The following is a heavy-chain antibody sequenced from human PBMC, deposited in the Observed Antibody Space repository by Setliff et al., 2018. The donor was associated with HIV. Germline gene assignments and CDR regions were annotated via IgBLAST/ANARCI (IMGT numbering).Heavy chain of an antibody. CDR2: IKSKTDGETE. CDR3: TTAVAQHWYGSGNENY. J-gene: IGHJ4*02. CDR1: GFTFTNAW. V-gene: IGHV3-15*01. Sequence: GGSLRLSCAASGFTFTNAWNSWVRQAPGKGLEWVGRIKSKTDGETEDYAAPVKGRLTISRDDSRSTLYLQMNSLITEETALYYCTTAVAQHWYGSGNENYWGQGTLVTVSS. D-gene: IGHD3-10*01.